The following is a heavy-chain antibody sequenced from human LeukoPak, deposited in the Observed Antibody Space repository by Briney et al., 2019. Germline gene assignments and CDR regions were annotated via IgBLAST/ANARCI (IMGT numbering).Heavy chain of an antibody. Sequence: GGSLRLSCAASGFRFDDNAMYWARQAPGKGLEWVSFISEGGGSTYYADSVKGGFTISRDNSKNSVYLQMNSLRTEDATLYYCAKDGLVDTDLVPSWFDSWGQGTLVTVSS. D-gene: IGHD5-18*01. V-gene: IGHV3-43*02. CDR1: GFRFDDNA. J-gene: IGHJ5*01. CDR3: AKDGLVDTDLVPSWFDS. CDR2: ISEGGGST.